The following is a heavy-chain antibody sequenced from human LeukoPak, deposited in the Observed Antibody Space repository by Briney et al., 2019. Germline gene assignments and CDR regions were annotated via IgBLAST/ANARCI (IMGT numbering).Heavy chain of an antibody. D-gene: IGHD1-14*01. Sequence: GGSLRLSCAASGFTFSSYAMHWVRQAPGKGLEWVAAISYDGSNKYYADSVKGRFTISRDNSKNTLYLQMNSLRAEDTAVYYCAREVRYYYDYWGQGTLVTVSS. CDR2: ISYDGSNK. V-gene: IGHV3-30-3*01. J-gene: IGHJ4*02. CDR1: GFTFSSYA. CDR3: AREVRYYYDY.